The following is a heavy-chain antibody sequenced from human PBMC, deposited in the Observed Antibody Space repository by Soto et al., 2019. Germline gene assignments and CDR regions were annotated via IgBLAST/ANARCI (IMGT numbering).Heavy chain of an antibody. V-gene: IGHV4-31*03. Sequence: SEPLSLTCTVSGGSISSGGYYWSWIRQHPGKGLEWIGYIYYSGSTYYNPSLKSRVTISVDTSKNQFSLKLSSVTAADTAVYYCARDLSVGSSSMTYYYYGMDVRGQGTTVTVSS. CDR1: GGSISSGGYY. J-gene: IGHJ6*02. D-gene: IGHD6-6*01. CDR2: IYYSGST. CDR3: ARDLSVGSSSMTYYYYGMDV.